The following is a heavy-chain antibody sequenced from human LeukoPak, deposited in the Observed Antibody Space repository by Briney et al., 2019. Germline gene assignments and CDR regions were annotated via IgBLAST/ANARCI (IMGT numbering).Heavy chain of an antibody. CDR3: ARLRYDSSGYYSIFDY. J-gene: IGHJ4*02. CDR1: GFTFSSYT. Sequence: TGGSLRLSCAASGFTFSSYTMTWVRQAPGKGLEWVSSITRTSIYIYYADSVKGRFTISRDNAKNSLYLQMSSLRAEDTAVYYCARLRYDSSGYYSIFDYWGQGTLVTVSS. D-gene: IGHD3-22*01. V-gene: IGHV3-21*01. CDR2: ITRTSIYI.